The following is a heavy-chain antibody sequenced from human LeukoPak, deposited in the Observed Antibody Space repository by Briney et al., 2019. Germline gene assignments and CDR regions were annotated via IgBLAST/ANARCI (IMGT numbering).Heavy chain of an antibody. V-gene: IGHV3-23*01. D-gene: IGHD1-26*01. CDR2: ISGSGGST. CDR1: GFTFSSYA. CDR3: AKALSGSYAGRIDY. Sequence: GGSLRLSCAASGFTFSSYAMSWVRQAPGKGLEWVSAISGSGGSTYYADSVKGRFTISRDNSKNTLYPQMNSLRAEDTAVYYCAKALSGSYAGRIDYWGQGTLVTVSS. J-gene: IGHJ4*02.